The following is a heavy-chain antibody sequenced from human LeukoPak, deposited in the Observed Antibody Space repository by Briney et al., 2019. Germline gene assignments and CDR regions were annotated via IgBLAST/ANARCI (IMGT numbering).Heavy chain of an antibody. D-gene: IGHD6-13*01. CDR3: ARAGSSWYGALWGV. CDR1: GFTFSDYY. V-gene: IGHV3-11*04. J-gene: IGHJ6*04. Sequence: GGSLRLSCAASGFTFSDYYMSWIRQAPGKGLEWVSYISSSGSTIYYADSVKGRFTISRDNAKNSLYLQMNSLRAENTAVYYCARAGSSWYGALWGVWGKGTTVTVSS. CDR2: ISSSGSTI.